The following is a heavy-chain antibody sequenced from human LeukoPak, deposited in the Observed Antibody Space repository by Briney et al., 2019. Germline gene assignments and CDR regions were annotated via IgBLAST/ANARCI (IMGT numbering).Heavy chain of an antibody. V-gene: IGHV3-23*01. CDR2: INPSGGST. D-gene: IGHD6-19*01. Sequence: PGGSLTLSCAASGFTFSNYAMNWVRHAPGRGLEWVSAINPSGGSTYYADSVKGRFTISRDNSKNTLYLQMNSLRAEDTALYFCAKAVSHSYFDFWGQGTLVTVSA. CDR1: GFTFSNYA. J-gene: IGHJ4*02. CDR3: AKAVSHSYFDF.